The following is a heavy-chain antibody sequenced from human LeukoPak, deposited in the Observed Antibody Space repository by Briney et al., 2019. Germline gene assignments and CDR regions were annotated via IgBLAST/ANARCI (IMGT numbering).Heavy chain of an antibody. CDR2: IYYSGST. V-gene: IGHV4-39*01. CDR3: ARLSVGLPADY. CDR1: GGSVSSSSHY. D-gene: IGHD1-26*01. J-gene: IGHJ4*02. Sequence: SETLSLTCTVSGGSVSSSSHYWGWIRQPPGKGLEWIGCIYYSGSTYYNPSLQSRLTISVDTSKSQFSLELNSVTAADTAVYYCARLSVGLPADYWGQGTLVTVSS.